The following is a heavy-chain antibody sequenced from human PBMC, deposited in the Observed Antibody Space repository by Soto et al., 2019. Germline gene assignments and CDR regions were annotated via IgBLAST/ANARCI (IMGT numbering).Heavy chain of an antibody. Sequence: EVQLLESGGGLVQPGGSLRLSCAASGFTFSSYAMSWVRQAPGKGLEWVSAISGSGGSTYYADSVKGRFTISRDNSKNQLYLQMNGLRAEDTAVYYCAKVREYGSGSYSDYWGQGTLVTVSS. CDR1: GFTFSSYA. J-gene: IGHJ4*02. CDR3: AKVREYGSGSYSDY. D-gene: IGHD3-10*01. V-gene: IGHV3-23*01. CDR2: ISGSGGST.